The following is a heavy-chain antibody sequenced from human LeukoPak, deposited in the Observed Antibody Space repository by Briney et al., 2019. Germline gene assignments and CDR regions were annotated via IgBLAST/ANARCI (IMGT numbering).Heavy chain of an antibody. J-gene: IGHJ4*02. V-gene: IGHV1-2*02. CDR3: AQGDMLTFGGVIVSLHFDY. D-gene: IGHD3-16*02. CDR2: INPNSGGT. Sequence: SVKVSCKASGYTFTGYYMHWVRQAPGQGLEWMGWINPNSGGTNYAQKFQGRVTMTRDTSISTAYMELSRLRSDDTAVYYCAQGDMLTFGGVIVSLHFDYWGQGTLVSVCS. CDR1: GYTFTGYY.